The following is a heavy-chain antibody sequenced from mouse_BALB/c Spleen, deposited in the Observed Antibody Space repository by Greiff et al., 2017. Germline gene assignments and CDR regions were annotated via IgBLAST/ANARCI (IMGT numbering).Heavy chain of an antibody. CDR2: IWAGGST. Sequence: VQRVESGPGLVAPSQSLSITCTVSGFSLTSYGVHWVRQPPGKGLEWLGVIWAGGSTNYNSALMSRLSISIDNSKSQVFLKMNSLQTDDTAMYYCAREDYGSSYWYFDVWGAGTTVTVSS. CDR1: GFSLTSYG. CDR3: AREDYGSSYWYFDV. V-gene: IGHV2-9*02. D-gene: IGHD1-1*01. J-gene: IGHJ1*01.